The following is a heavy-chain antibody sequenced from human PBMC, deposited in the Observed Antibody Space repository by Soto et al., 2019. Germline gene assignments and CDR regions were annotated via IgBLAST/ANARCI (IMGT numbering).Heavy chain of an antibody. Sequence: GASVKVSCKASGYTFTSYAMHWVRQAPGQRLEWMGWINAGNGNTKYSQKFQGRVTMTEDTSTDTAYMELSSLRSEDTAVYYCATDHHYYGSGRLNNWFDPWGQGTLVTVSS. CDR2: INAGNGNT. D-gene: IGHD3-10*01. CDR3: ATDHHYYGSGRLNNWFDP. CDR1: GYTFTSYA. J-gene: IGHJ5*02. V-gene: IGHV1-3*01.